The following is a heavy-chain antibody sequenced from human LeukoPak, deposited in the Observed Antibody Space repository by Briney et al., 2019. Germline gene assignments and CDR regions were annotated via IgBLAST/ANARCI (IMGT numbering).Heavy chain of an antibody. J-gene: IGHJ4*02. CDR1: GGSFSTYP. Sequence: GASVKVSCKASGGSFSTYPFTWVRQAPGQGLEWMGEIVPIIGSPNYTQTFQGRLAITADESTNTAYMELSGLKSDDTAVYYCAVVPQDIVVLPTAPSLDYWGPGTLSSSPQ. CDR3: AVVPQDIVVLPTAPSLDY. CDR2: IVPIIGSP. V-gene: IGHV1-69*13. D-gene: IGHD2-15*01.